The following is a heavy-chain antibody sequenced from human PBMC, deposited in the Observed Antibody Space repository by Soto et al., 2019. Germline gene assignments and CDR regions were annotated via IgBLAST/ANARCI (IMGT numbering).Heavy chain of an antibody. CDR1: GYSFTSYW. CDR2: IYPGDSDT. Sequence: GESLKISCKGSGYSFTSYWIGWVRQMPGKGLEWMGIIYPGDSDTRYSPSFQGQVTISADKSISTAYLQWSSLKASDTAMYYCARNLITFGGVIVRDDAFDIWGQGTMVTVSS. V-gene: IGHV5-51*01. J-gene: IGHJ3*02. D-gene: IGHD3-16*02. CDR3: ARNLITFGGVIVRDDAFDI.